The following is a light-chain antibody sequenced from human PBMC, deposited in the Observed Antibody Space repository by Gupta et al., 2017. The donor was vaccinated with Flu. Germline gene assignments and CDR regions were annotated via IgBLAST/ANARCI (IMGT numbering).Light chain of an antibody. Sequence: GERATLSCRASQSLNRGSLAWYQQRPGQAPRLIIHGVSSRATGIPDRFSGSGSGTDFTLTINSLEPEAFAVYYCQQYERSPLTFGGGTRVE. CDR1: QSLNRGS. CDR3: QQYERSPLT. J-gene: IGKJ4*01. CDR2: GVS. V-gene: IGKV3-20*01.